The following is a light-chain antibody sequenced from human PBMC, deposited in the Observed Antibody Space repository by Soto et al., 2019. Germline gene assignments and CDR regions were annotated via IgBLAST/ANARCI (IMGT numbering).Light chain of an antibody. CDR1: QSFSSYY. CDR3: QRYGSSVT. Sequence: EVVLTQSPGTLSLSPGDRVTLSCRASQSFSSYYLAWYQQKPGQAPRLLIYGASSRAPGTPDRFSGSGSGTDFSLTISRLEPEDFAVYFCQRYGSSVTFGGGTKVESK. J-gene: IGKJ4*01. V-gene: IGKV3-20*01. CDR2: GAS.